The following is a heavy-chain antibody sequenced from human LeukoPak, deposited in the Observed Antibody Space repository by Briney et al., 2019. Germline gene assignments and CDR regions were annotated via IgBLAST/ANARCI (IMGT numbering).Heavy chain of an antibody. CDR3: ARDRIVVVVPAANHWFDP. J-gene: IGHJ5*02. V-gene: IGHV1-18*01. CDR2: ISAYNGNT. Sequence: ASVKVSCKASGYTFTSYGIIWVRQAPGQGLEWMGWISAYNGNTNYAQKLQGRVTMTTDTSTSTAYMELRSLRSDDTAVYYCARDRIVVVVPAANHWFDPWGQGTLVTVSS. D-gene: IGHD2-2*01. CDR1: GYTFTSYG.